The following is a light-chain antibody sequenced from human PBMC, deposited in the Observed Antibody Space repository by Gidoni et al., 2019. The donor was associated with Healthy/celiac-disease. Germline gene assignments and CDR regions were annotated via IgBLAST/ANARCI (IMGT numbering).Light chain of an antibody. J-gene: IGKJ4*01. V-gene: IGKV1-39*01. CDR2: AAS. CDR3: QQSYSTPLT. CDR1: QSISSY. Sequence: IQMTQSPSSLSASVGDRVPITCRASQSISSYLNWYQHKPGKAPKLLIYAASSLQSGVPSRFSGSGSGTDFTLTISSLQPEDFATYYCQQSYSTPLTFGGGTKVEIK.